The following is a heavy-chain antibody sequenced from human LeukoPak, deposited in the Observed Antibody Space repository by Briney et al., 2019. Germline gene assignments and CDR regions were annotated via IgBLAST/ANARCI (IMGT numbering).Heavy chain of an antibody. J-gene: IGHJ4*02. V-gene: IGHV4-59*01. D-gene: IGHD3-3*01. CDR1: GGSIGSYY. CDR2: IYYSGST. Sequence: SETLSLTCTVSGGSIGSYYWSWIRQPPGKRLEWIGHIYYSGSTNYNPSLKSRVTISVDTSKNQFSLKLSSVTAADTAVYYCASRSSIWSGYQDTLYYFDSWGQGTLVTVSS. CDR3: ASRSSIWSGYQDTLYYFDS.